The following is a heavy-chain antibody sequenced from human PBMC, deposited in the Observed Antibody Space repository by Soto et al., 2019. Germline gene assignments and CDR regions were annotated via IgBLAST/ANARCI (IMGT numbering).Heavy chain of an antibody. V-gene: IGHV5-51*01. D-gene: IGHD3-10*01. Sequence: GESLKISCKASGYSFTTYWIAWVRQMPGRGLEWMGVINPGDSETRYSPSFQGQVTISADKSINTAYLQWSGLKASDSAMYYCARRERYGSPLDYWGQGALVTVS. CDR1: GYSFTTYW. CDR2: INPGDSET. J-gene: IGHJ4*02. CDR3: ARRERYGSPLDY.